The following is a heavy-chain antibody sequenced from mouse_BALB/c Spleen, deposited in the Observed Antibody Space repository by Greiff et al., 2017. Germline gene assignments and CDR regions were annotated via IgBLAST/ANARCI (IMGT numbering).Heavy chain of an antibody. CDR2: ISSGGST. CDR3: ARGGDSFYAMDY. Sequence: EVQLVESGGGLVKPGGSLKLSCAASGFTFSSYAMSWVRQTPEKRLEWVASISSGGSTYYPDSVKGRFTISRDNARNILYLQMSSLRSEDTAMYYCARGGDSFYAMDYWGQGTSVTVSS. V-gene: IGHV5-6-5*01. J-gene: IGHJ4*01. CDR1: GFTFSSYA.